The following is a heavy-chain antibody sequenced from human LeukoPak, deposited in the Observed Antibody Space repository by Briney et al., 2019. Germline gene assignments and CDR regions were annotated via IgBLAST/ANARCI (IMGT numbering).Heavy chain of an antibody. V-gene: IGHV1-18*01. J-gene: IGHJ4*02. CDR1: GYTFTSYG. CDR3: ARYRSKDSSTGGLAYFDY. CDR2: ISAYNGNT. D-gene: IGHD2-2*01. Sequence: ASVKVSCKASGYTFTSYGISWVRQAPGQGLEWMGWISAYNGNTNYAQKLQGRVTMTTDTSTSTAYMELRSLRSDDTAVYYCARYRSKDSSTGGLAYFDYWGQGTLVTVSS.